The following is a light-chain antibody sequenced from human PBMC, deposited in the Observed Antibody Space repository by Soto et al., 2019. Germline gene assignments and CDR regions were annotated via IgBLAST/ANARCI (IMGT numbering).Light chain of an antibody. CDR1: QSVSSN. V-gene: IGKV3-15*01. Sequence: EIVMTQSPATLSVSPGERATLSCRASQSVSSNLAGYQQKPGQAPRLLIYGASTRATGIPARFSGSGSGTEFTLTISSLQSEDFAVYYCQQYNNWRPWTFGQGTKGDNK. CDR2: GAS. J-gene: IGKJ1*01. CDR3: QQYNNWRPWT.